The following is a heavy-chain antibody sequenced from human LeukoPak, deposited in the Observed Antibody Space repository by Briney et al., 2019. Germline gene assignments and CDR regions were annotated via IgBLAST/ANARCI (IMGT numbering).Heavy chain of an antibody. CDR1: GYTFTSYY. CDR3: ARAEPRAQLWLRDGDS. CDR2: INPSDGST. D-gene: IGHD5-18*01. V-gene: IGHV1-46*01. Sequence: GASVKVSCKASGYTFTSYYMHWVRQAPGQGLEWMGIINPSDGSTSYAQKFQGRVTMTRDTSTSTVYMELSSLRSEDTAVYYCARAEPRAQLWLRDGDSWGQGTLVTVSS. J-gene: IGHJ4*02.